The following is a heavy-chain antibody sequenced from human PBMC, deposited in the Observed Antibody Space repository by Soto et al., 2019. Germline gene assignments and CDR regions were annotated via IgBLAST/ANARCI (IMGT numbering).Heavy chain of an antibody. CDR3: ARNLSSPETEGLYYYCCGLDV. CDR1: GYTFTGYY. V-gene: IGHV1-2*02. D-gene: IGHD6-19*01. Sequence: ASVKVSCKASGYTFTGYYMHWVRQPPGQGLEWMGWINPNSGGTNYAQKFQGRVTMTRDTSISTAYMELSRLRSDDTAMYYCARNLSSPETEGLYYYCCGLDVWGQGTTVTVSS. CDR2: INPNSGGT. J-gene: IGHJ6*02.